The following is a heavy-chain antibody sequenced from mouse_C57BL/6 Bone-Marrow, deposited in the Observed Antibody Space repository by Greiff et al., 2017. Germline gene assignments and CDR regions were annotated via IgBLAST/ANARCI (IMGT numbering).Heavy chain of an antibody. D-gene: IGHD4-1*01. CDR3: ATTVLAGAMDY. J-gene: IGHJ4*01. CDR1: GFTFSSYG. Sequence: EVKLMESGGDLVKPGGSLKLSCAASGFTFSSYGMSWVRQTPDTRLEWVATISSGGSYTYYPDSVKGRFTISRDNAKNTLYLQMSSLKSEDTAMYYCATTVLAGAMDYWVQGTSVTVSS. CDR2: ISSGGSYT. V-gene: IGHV5-6*01.